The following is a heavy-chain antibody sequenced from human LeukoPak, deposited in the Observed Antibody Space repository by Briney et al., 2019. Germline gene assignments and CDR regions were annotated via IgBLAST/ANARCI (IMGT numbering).Heavy chain of an antibody. CDR2: ISYDGSNK. CDR3: AREGWLQFLFDY. J-gene: IGHJ4*02. V-gene: IGHV3-30-3*01. CDR1: RFTFSSYA. D-gene: IGHD5-24*01. Sequence: GGSLRLSCAASRFTFSSYAMHWVRQAPGKGLEWVAVISYDGSNKYYADSVKGRFTISRDNSKNTLYLQMNSLRAEDTAVYYCAREGWLQFLFDYWGQGTLVTVSS.